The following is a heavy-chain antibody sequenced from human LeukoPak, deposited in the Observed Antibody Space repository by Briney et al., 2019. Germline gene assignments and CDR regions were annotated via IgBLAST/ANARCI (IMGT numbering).Heavy chain of an antibody. V-gene: IGHV3-11*04. Sequence: GGSLRLSCAASGFTFSDYYMSWIRQAPGKGLEWVSYISSSGSTIYYADSVKGRFTISRDNAKNSLYLQMNSLRAEDTAVYYCAKRLAYSSGWHDAFDIWGQGTMVTVSS. CDR1: GFTFSDYY. CDR2: ISSSGSTI. CDR3: AKRLAYSSGWHDAFDI. D-gene: IGHD6-19*01. J-gene: IGHJ3*02.